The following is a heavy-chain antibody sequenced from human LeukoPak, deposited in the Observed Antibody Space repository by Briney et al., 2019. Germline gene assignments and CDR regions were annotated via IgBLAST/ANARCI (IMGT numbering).Heavy chain of an antibody. J-gene: IGHJ6*03. CDR2: IIPIFGTA. CDR3: ARAGDVVPAASTHYYYYMDV. Sequence: SVKVSCKASGYTFTTYPMHWVRQAPGQGLEWMGGIIPIFGTANYAQKFQGRVTITADESTSTAYMELSSLRSEDTAVYYCARAGDVVPAASTHYYYYMDVWGKGTTVTVSS. CDR1: GYTFTTYP. V-gene: IGHV1-69*13. D-gene: IGHD2-2*01.